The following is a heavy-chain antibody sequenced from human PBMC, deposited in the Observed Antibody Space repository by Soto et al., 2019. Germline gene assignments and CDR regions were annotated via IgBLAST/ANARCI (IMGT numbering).Heavy chain of an antibody. CDR2: ISWNSGSI. Sequence: EVQLVESGGGLVQPGRSLRLSCVASGFTFDDYAMHWVRQAPGKGLEWVSGISWNSGSIGYADSVKGRFTISRDNAKNSLYLQMNSLRAEDTALYYCAKDSSYYYGSGSYRVWGQGTLVTVSS. D-gene: IGHD3-10*01. V-gene: IGHV3-9*01. CDR3: AKDSSYYYGSGSYRV. J-gene: IGHJ4*02. CDR1: GFTFDDYA.